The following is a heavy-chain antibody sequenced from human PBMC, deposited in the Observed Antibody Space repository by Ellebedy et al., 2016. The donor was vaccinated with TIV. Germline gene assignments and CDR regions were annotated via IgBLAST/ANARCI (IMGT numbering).Heavy chain of an antibody. Sequence: AASVKVSCKASEGTFSSYAISWVRQAPGQGLEWMGRIIPILGIANYAQKFQGRVTITADKSTSTAYMELSSLRSEDTAVYYCAREGRTGAFDIWGQGTMVTASS. CDR2: IIPILGIA. CDR3: AREGRTGAFDI. J-gene: IGHJ3*02. D-gene: IGHD1-14*01. V-gene: IGHV1-69*04. CDR1: EGTFSSYA.